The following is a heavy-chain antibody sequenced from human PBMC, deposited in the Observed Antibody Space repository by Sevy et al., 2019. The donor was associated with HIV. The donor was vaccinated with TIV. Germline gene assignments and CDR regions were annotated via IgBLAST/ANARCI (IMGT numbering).Heavy chain of an antibody. CDR2: ISAYNGNT. Sequence: ASVKVSCKASGYTVTSYGISWVRQAPGQGLEWMGWISAYNGNTNYAQKLQGRVTMTTDTSTSTAYMELRSLRSDDTAVYYCARDFTGDCSSTSCPTTPFDYWGQGTLVTVSS. V-gene: IGHV1-18*01. CDR1: GYTVTSYG. J-gene: IGHJ4*02. CDR3: ARDFTGDCSSTSCPTTPFDY. D-gene: IGHD2-2*01.